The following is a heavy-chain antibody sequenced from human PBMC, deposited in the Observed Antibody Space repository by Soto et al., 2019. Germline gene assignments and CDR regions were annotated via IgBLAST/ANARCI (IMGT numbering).Heavy chain of an antibody. Sequence: QVQLVQSGAEVKKPGSSVKVSCKASGGTFSSYAISWVRQAPGQGLEWMGGINPNSGGTNYAQKFQGWVTMTRDTSISTAYMELSRLRSDDTAVYYCARGYSYGWPKAPYYYYGMDVWGQGTTVTVSS. CDR3: ARGYSYGWPKAPYYYYGMDV. V-gene: IGHV1-2*04. CDR2: INPNSGGT. J-gene: IGHJ6*02. D-gene: IGHD5-18*01. CDR1: GGTFSSYA.